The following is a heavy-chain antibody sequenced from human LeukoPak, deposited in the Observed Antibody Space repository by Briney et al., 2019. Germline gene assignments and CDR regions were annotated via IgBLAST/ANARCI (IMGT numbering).Heavy chain of an antibody. CDR3: ATVRFYDILTGFDY. Sequence: GASVKVSCKASGYTFTSYYMHWVRQAPGKGLEWMGGFDPEDGETIYAQKFQGRVTMTEDTSTDTAYMELSSLRSEDTAVYYCATVRFYDILTGFDYWGQGTLVTVSS. J-gene: IGHJ4*02. CDR1: GYTFTSYY. CDR2: FDPEDGET. D-gene: IGHD3-9*01. V-gene: IGHV1-24*01.